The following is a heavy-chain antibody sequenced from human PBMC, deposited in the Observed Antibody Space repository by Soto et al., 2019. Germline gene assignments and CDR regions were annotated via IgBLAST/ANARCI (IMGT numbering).Heavy chain of an antibody. D-gene: IGHD3-22*01. CDR3: ARVEVGNDRSGSYYDLHWYFDL. J-gene: IGHJ2*01. V-gene: IGHV4-59*01. Sequence: ASETLSLTCTVSGGSISSYYWSWIRQPPGKGLEWIGYIYYSGSTNYNPSLKSRVTIPVDTSKNQFSLKLSSVTAADTAVYYCARVEVGNDRSGSYYDLHWYFDLWGRGTLVTVSS. CDR1: GGSISSYY. CDR2: IYYSGST.